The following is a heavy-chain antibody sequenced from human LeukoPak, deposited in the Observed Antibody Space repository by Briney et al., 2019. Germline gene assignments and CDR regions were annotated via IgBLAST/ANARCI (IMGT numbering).Heavy chain of an antibody. J-gene: IGHJ4*02. CDR2: IRYEESNK. Sequence: GGSLIISCAASGFTFSSYGMHWVRQAPGKGLEGVTFIRYEESNKYYADYVKNRFTIIRDKSKNTLYLQMNSLRAEDTAVYYCAKDSWELGATAEMDYWGQGTLVTVSS. D-gene: IGHD1-26*01. CDR3: AKDSWELGATAEMDY. CDR1: GFTFSSYG. V-gene: IGHV3-30*02.